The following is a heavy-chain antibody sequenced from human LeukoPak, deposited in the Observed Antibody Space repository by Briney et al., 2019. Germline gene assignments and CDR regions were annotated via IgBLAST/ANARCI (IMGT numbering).Heavy chain of an antibody. J-gene: IGHJ3*02. CDR2: MNPNSGNT. CDR1: GNTFTSYD. V-gene: IGHV1-8*01. Sequence: WASVKVSCKASGNTFTSYDINWVRQATGQGLEWMGWMNPNSGNTGYAQKFQGRVTMTRNTSISTAYMELSSLRSEDTAVYYCARSWPSYGSELGAFDIWGQGTMVTVSS. D-gene: IGHD3-10*01. CDR3: ARSWPSYGSELGAFDI.